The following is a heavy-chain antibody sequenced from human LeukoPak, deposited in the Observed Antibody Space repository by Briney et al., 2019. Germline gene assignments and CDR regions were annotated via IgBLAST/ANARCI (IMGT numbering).Heavy chain of an antibody. D-gene: IGHD3-22*01. CDR2: ISGSGGSGGST. Sequence: GGSLRLSCAASGFTFSSYAMSWVRQAPGKGLEWVSGISGSGGSGGSTYYADSVKGRFTISRDNSKNTMYLQMNSLRAEDTALYYCAREKPCYDSSGYYYPIAFDYWGQGTLVTVSS. J-gene: IGHJ4*02. V-gene: IGHV3-23*01. CDR3: AREKPCYDSSGYYYPIAFDY. CDR1: GFTFSSYA.